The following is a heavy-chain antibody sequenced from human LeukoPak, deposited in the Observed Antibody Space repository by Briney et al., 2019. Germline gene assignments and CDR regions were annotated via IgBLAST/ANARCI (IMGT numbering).Heavy chain of an antibody. V-gene: IGHV4-39*01. Sequence: PSETLSLTCTVSGGSISSSSYYWGWIRQPPGKGLEWIGSIYYSGSTYYNPPLKSRVTISVDTSKNQFSLKLSSVTAADTAVYYCARRPKHWFDPWGQGTLVTVSS. CDR3: ARRPKHWFDP. CDR2: IYYSGST. J-gene: IGHJ5*02. CDR1: GGSISSSSYY.